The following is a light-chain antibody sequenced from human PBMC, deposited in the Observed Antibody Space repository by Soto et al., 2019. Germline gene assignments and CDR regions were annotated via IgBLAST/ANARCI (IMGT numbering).Light chain of an antibody. CDR3: QKYNGCSHT. V-gene: IGKV1-5*03. CDR2: KAS. Sequence: DIQMTQSPSTLSASVGDRVTITCRASQSISSWLAWYQQKPGKAPKPLIYKASSLESGVPSRFSGSGSGTECTLTISSLQPDDFATDYCQKYNGCSHTFGQGTKGESK. J-gene: IGKJ1*01. CDR1: QSISSW.